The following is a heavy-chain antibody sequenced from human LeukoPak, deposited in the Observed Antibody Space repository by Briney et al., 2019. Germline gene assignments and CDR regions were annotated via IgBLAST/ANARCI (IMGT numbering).Heavy chain of an antibody. CDR2: IKQDGSEK. CDR1: GFTVSSNY. V-gene: IGHV3-7*01. Sequence: GGSLRLSCAASGFTVSSNYMSWVRQAPGKGLEWVANIKQDGSEKYYVDSVKGRFTISRDNAKNSLYLQMNSLRAEDTAVYYCARADYYYYGMDVWGQGTTVTVSS. CDR3: ARADYYYYGMDV. J-gene: IGHJ6*02.